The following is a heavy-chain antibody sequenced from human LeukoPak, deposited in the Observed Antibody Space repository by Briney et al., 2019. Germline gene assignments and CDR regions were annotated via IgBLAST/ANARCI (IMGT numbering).Heavy chain of an antibody. J-gene: IGHJ5*02. CDR1: GFTFSSYA. CDR2: MSGSGGST. V-gene: IGHV3-23*01. Sequence: PGGSLRLSCAASGFTFSSYAMSWVSQAPGKGLEWVSTMSGSGGSTYYADSVKGRFTISRDNSKNMLYLQMNSLRAEDTAVYYCAKTRLWGSGENWFDPWGQGTLVTVSS. D-gene: IGHD5-18*01. CDR3: AKTRLWGSGENWFDP.